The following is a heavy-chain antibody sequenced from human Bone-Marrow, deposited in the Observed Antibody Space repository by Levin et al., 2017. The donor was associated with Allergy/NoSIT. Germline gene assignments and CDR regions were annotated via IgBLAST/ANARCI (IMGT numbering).Heavy chain of an antibody. J-gene: IGHJ6*03. CDR2: IYPGDSDT. CDR1: GYRFTSQW. CDR3: ARYGDYGDYSYYYYYMDV. D-gene: IGHD4-17*01. V-gene: IGHV5-51*01. Sequence: GESLKISCKGSGYRFTSQWIVWVRQTPGKGLEWMGAIYPGDSDTRYSPSFQGQVIISADKSIRPAYLQWSSLKASDTAMYYCARYGDYGDYSYYYYYMDVWGKGATVTVSS.